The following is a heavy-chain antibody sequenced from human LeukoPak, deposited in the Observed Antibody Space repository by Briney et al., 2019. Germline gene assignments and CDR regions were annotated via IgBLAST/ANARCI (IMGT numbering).Heavy chain of an antibody. J-gene: IGHJ4*02. CDR2: FDPEDGGT. CDR1: GYTLTELS. V-gene: IGHV1-24*01. Sequence: ASVKVSCKVSGYTLTELSMHWVRQAPGKGFEWMGGFDPEDGGTIYAQKFQGRVTMTEDTSTDTAYMELSSLRSEDTAVYYCATGRSGWYLEAAVDYWGQGTLVTVSS. CDR3: ATGRSGWYLEAAVDY. D-gene: IGHD6-19*01.